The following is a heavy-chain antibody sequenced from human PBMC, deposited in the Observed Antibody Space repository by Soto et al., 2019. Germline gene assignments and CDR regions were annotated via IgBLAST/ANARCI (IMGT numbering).Heavy chain of an antibody. Sequence: GESLKISCKASGYSFTTDWIGWVRQMPGKGLEWMGIIYPGDSDTRYSPSFQGQVTVSADKSISTAYLQWSSLKASDTAMYSCPSYWHSDRSNYFRGMKVWHQVTTVTVSS. CDR2: IYPGDSDT. CDR1: GYSFTTDW. V-gene: IGHV5-51*01. CDR3: PSYWHSDRSNYFRGMKV. J-gene: IGHJ6*02. D-gene: IGHD5-18*01.